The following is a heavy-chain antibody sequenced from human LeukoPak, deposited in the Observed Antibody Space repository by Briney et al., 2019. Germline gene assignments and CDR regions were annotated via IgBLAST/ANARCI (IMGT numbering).Heavy chain of an antibody. Sequence: WGSLRLSCAASGFTFSSYSMNWVRQAPGKGLEWVSSISSSSSYIYYADSVKGRFTISRDNAKNSLYLQMNSLRAEDTAVYYCAGSEQQWLVQAAFDIWGQGTMVTVSS. CDR3: AGSEQQWLVQAAFDI. V-gene: IGHV3-21*01. CDR2: ISSSSSYI. J-gene: IGHJ3*02. CDR1: GFTFSSYS. D-gene: IGHD6-19*01.